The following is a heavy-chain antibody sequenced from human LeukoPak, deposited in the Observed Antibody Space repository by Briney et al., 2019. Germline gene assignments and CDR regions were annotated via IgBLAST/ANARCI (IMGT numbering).Heavy chain of an antibody. D-gene: IGHD5-12*01. CDR1: GFTFSNHS. CDR2: ISRSSRTI. J-gene: IGHJ4*02. Sequence: GGSLRLSCAASGFTFSNHSMDWVRQAPGKGLEWVSYISRSSRTIYYADSVKGRFTISRDNGKNSLYLQMKSLRAEDTAVYYCAREWIPGYFDYWGQGSLVTVSS. CDR3: AREWIPGYFDY. V-gene: IGHV3-48*01.